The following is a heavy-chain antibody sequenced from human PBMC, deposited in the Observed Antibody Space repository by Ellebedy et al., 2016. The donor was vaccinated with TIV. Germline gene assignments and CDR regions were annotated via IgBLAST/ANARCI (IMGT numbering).Heavy chain of an antibody. CDR3: ARDRLSGLGGGGVDV. D-gene: IGHD3-10*01. Sequence: AASVKVSCKASGYTFTRYYMHWVRQAPGQGLEWMGLTNPSDGSTSYAQTFQGRVTMTRDTPTKTVSMELSRLRSDDTAVYYCARDRLSGLGGGGVDVWGQGTTVTVSS. V-gene: IGHV1-46*01. CDR1: GYTFTRYY. J-gene: IGHJ6*02. CDR2: TNPSDGST.